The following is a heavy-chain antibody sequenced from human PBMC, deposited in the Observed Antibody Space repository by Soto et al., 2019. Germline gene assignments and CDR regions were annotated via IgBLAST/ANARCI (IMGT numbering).Heavy chain of an antibody. CDR1: GYSFTTNW. Sequence: PGESLKISCKGSGYSFTTNWIGWVRQMPGKGLEWMGVIYPGDSDTRYSPSFQGQVAISADKSINTAYLQWSSLKASDTAMYYCARHSGVAEDGNDWGQGTLVPVSS. J-gene: IGHJ1*01. V-gene: IGHV5-51*01. D-gene: IGHD6-13*01. CDR2: IYPGDSDT. CDR3: ARHSGVAEDGND.